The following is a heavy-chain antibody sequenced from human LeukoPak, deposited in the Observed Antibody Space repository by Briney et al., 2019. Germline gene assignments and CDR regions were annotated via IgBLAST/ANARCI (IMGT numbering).Heavy chain of an antibody. V-gene: IGHV3-66*01. CDR2: IYSGGDT. D-gene: IGHD3-9*01. CDR1: GFTVSSNY. CDR3: AREYFDILTGYYRYGMDV. Sequence: GGSLRLSCAASGFTVSSNYMSWVRQAPGKGLEWISVIYSGGDTYYTDSVKDRFIISRDNSKNTLYLQMNSLRAEDTAVYYCAREYFDILTGYYRYGMDVWGQGTTVTVSS. J-gene: IGHJ6*02.